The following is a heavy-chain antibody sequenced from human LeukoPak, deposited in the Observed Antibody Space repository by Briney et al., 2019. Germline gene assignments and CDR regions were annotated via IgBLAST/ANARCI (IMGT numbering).Heavy chain of an antibody. CDR2: IYDSGST. Sequence: SENLSLTCTVSGGSISSYYWSWIRQPPGKGLEWIGSIYDSGSTYYNPSLKSRVTISVDTSKNQFSLKLNSVTAADTAVYYCARHYGPWGQGTLVTVSS. CDR3: ARHYGP. CDR1: GGSISSYY. V-gene: IGHV4-59*05. D-gene: IGHD3-16*01. J-gene: IGHJ5*02.